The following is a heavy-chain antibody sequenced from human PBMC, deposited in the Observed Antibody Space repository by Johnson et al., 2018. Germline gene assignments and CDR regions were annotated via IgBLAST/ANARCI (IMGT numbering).Heavy chain of an antibody. V-gene: IGHV3-33*03. CDR1: GFTFSNYG. CDR2: IWHDGSNK. CDR3: AKDRRSCSVGSCVGDGMYV. J-gene: IGHJ6*02. D-gene: IGHD2-15*01. Sequence: QVQLVESGGGVVQPGRPLRLSCAASGFTFSNYGMHWVRQAPGTGLAWVGVIWHDGSNKYYAVSVKGRFTISRDNAKNSVYLQMNSLRAEDTAIYYCAKDRRSCSVGSCVGDGMYVWGQGTTGTVAS.